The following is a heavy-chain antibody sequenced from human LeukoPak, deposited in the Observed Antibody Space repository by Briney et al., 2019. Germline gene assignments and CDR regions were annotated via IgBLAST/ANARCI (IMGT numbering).Heavy chain of an antibody. Sequence: GGSLRLSCAASGFIFDTYIMNWVRQPPGKGLEWVSYINSRSTTIYYADSVKGRFTISRDNAENSLYLQMNSLRAEDTAVYYCATYSTSSAFDSWGQGTLVTVSS. CDR2: INSRSTTI. CDR1: GFIFDTYI. D-gene: IGHD6-6*01. CDR3: ATYSTSSAFDS. V-gene: IGHV3-48*01. J-gene: IGHJ4*02.